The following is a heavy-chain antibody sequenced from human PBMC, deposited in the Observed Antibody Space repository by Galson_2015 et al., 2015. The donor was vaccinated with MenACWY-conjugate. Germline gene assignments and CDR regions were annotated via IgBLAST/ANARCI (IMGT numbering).Heavy chain of an antibody. V-gene: IGHV3-30-3*01. CDR3: ARAHTTYYDFWSAPIEHSLSAGF. D-gene: IGHD3-3*01. CDR2: ISYDGSNK. Sequence: SLRLSCAASGFTFSSYAMHWVRQAPGKGLEWVAVISYDGSNKYYADSVKGRFTISRDNSKNTLYLRMNSLRAEDTAVYYCARAHTTYYDFWSAPIEHSLSAGFWGQGTLVTVSS. J-gene: IGHJ4*02. CDR1: GFTFSSYA.